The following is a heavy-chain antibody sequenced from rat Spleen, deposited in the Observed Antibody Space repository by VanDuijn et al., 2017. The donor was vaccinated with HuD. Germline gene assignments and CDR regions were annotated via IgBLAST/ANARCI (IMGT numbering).Heavy chain of an antibody. CDR2: ISTAGGNT. CDR1: GFTFSNYY. D-gene: IGHD1-12*02. J-gene: IGHJ2*01. CDR3: TTDSYFDGTYYPGSVFDY. Sequence: EVQLVESGGGLVQPGRSLKLSCAASGFTFSNYYMAWVRQAPTKGLEWVAYISTAGGNTYYRDSVRGRFTISRDNAKSALYLQMDSLRSEDTATYYCTTDSYFDGTYYPGSVFDYWGQGVMVTVSS. V-gene: IGHV5-27*01.